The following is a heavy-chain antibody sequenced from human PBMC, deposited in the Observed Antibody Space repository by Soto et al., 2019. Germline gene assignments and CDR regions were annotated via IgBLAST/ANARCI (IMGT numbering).Heavy chain of an antibody. V-gene: IGHV3-23*01. CDR1: GFSFSTFD. J-gene: IGHJ4*01. CDR3: VRDRDLYRDMFHADL. D-gene: IGHD3-10*02. Sequence: PGGSLRLSCEASGFSFSTFDMSWVRQAPGKGLQCVSFIRGSDGTTYYADSVRGRFTISRDNSRNTLYLQMNSLRADDTAVYFCVRDRDLYRDMFHADLWGQGTLVTVSS. CDR2: IRGSDGTT.